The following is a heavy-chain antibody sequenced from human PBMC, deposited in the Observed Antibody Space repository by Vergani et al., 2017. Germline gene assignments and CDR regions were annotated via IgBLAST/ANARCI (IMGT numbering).Heavy chain of an antibody. Sequence: EVQLVESGGGLVQPGRSLRLSCTASGFTFGDYAMSWVRQAPGKGLEWVGFIRSKAYGGTTEYAASVKGRFTISRDDSKSIAYLQMNSLKTEDTAVYYFTSPTYYDILTGYYTPLFDYWGQGTLVTVSS. D-gene: IGHD3-9*01. J-gene: IGHJ4*02. V-gene: IGHV3-49*04. CDR1: GFTFGDYA. CDR3: TSPTYYDILTGYYTPLFDY. CDR2: IRSKAYGGTT.